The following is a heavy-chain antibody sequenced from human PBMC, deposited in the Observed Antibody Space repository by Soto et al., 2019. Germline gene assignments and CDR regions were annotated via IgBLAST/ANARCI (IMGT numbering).Heavy chain of an antibody. CDR1: GFAFSTYW. J-gene: IGHJ4*02. CDR3: ARNTGYSSAL. CDR2: IISDGSSA. Sequence: EVQLVESGGGLVQPGGSLRLSCAASGFAFSTYWMHWVRQAPGKGLVWVSCIISDGSSANYADSVKGRFTISRDNAKNTLYLQMNSLSAEDTAVYYCARNTGYSSALWGQGTLVTVSS. V-gene: IGHV3-74*01. D-gene: IGHD6-25*01.